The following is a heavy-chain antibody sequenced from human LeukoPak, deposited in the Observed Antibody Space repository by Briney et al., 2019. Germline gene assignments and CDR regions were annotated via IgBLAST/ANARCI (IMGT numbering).Heavy chain of an antibody. D-gene: IGHD1-26*01. CDR3: TTAPYSGSYYVPPGADY. CDR2: IKSKTDGGTT. Sequence: GSLRLSCAASGFTFSNAWMSWVRQAPGKGLEWVGRIKSKTDGGTTDYAAPVKGRFTISRDDSKNTLYLQMNSLKTEDTAVYYCTTAPYSGSYYVPPGADYWGQGTLVTVSS. J-gene: IGHJ4*02. V-gene: IGHV3-15*01. CDR1: GFTFSNAW.